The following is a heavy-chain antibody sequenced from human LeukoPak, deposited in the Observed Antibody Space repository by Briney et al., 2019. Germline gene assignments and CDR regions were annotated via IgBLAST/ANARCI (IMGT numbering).Heavy chain of an antibody. V-gene: IGHV3-23*01. CDR3: AKDRGFTVTSGVGY. CDR1: GFTFSSYA. D-gene: IGHD4-17*01. CDR2: ISGSGGKT. Sequence: PGGFLRLSCAASGFTFSSYAMNWVRQAPGKGLEWVSAISGSGGKTYYADSVKGRFTISRDNSKNTLHLQMNSLRAEDTAVYYCAKDRGFTVTSGVGYWGQGTLVTVSS. J-gene: IGHJ4*02.